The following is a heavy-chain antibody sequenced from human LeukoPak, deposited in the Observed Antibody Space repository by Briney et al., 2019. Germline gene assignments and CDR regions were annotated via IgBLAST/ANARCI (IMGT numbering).Heavy chain of an antibody. D-gene: IGHD3-9*01. V-gene: IGHV1-8*01. Sequence: GASVKVSCKASGYTFTSYDINWVRQATGQGLEWMGWMNPNSGNTGYAQKFQGRVTMTRNTSISTAYMELSSLRSEDTAVYYCARGRSALHAYYDILTGYSNLHPLDYWGQGTLVTVSS. CDR2: MNPNSGNT. J-gene: IGHJ4*02. CDR1: GYTFTSYD. CDR3: ARGRSALHAYYDILTGYSNLHPLDY.